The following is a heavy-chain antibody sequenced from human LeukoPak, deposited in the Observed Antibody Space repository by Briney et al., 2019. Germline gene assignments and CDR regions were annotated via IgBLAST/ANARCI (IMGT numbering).Heavy chain of an antibody. CDR1: GFTFSGYS. J-gene: IGHJ4*02. V-gene: IGHV3-48*01. CDR3: GTGDPRFDY. CDR2: ISSGSSAI. D-gene: IGHD7-27*01. Sequence: QAGGSLRLSCAASGFTFSGYSMNWVRQAPGKGLQWVSYISSGSSAIYYTDSVKGRFTITRDDAKNSVYLQMNSLRTEDTAVYYCGTGDPRFDYWGQGILVTVSS.